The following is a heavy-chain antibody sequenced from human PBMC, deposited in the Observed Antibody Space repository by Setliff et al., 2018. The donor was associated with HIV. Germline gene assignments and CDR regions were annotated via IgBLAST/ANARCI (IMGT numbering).Heavy chain of an antibody. CDR2: IIPMFEIA. D-gene: IGHD3-22*01. CDR1: EGTFSSYA. V-gene: IGHV1-69*13. Sequence: ASVKVSCKASEGTFSSYAVSWVRQAPGQGLEWMGGIIPMFEIANYAQRFQGRVTITAEESTSIVYLEMSSLRSEDTAVYYCATTKGLSSGYDYWGQGTLVTVSS. J-gene: IGHJ4*02. CDR3: ATTKGLSSGYDY.